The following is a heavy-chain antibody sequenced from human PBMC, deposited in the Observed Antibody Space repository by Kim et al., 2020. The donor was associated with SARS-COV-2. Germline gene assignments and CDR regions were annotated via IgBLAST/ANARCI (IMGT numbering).Heavy chain of an antibody. V-gene: IGHV4-30-4*01. CDR2: IYYSGST. CDR1: GASISSGDYY. CDR3: TRGTPKFDF. D-gene: IGHD2-15*01. J-gene: IGHJ4*02. Sequence: SETLSLTCTVSGASISSGDYYWNWIRQPPGKGLEWIGYIYYSGSTRYNTSLKSRVTISIDTSKNQFSLKLSSVTAADTAVYYCTRGTPKFDFWGKGTLVT.